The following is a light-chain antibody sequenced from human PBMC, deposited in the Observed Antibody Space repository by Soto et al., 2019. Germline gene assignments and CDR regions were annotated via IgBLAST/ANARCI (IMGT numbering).Light chain of an antibody. CDR3: SSYTSRSTLYV. Sequence: QSALTQPASVSGSPGQSITISCTGTSSDVGGYNYVSWYQQHPGKAPKLMIYDVSNRPSGVSNRFSGSKSGNTASLTISGRPAEDEADYYCSSYTSRSTLYVFGTGTKLTVL. CDR2: DVS. J-gene: IGLJ1*01. V-gene: IGLV2-14*01. CDR1: SSDVGGYNY.